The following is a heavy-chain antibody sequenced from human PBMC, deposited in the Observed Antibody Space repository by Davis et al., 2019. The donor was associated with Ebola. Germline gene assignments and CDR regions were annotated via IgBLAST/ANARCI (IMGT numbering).Heavy chain of an antibody. CDR1: GYTFTSYD. CDR2: INAGNGNT. J-gene: IGHJ6*02. D-gene: IGHD3-3*01. V-gene: IGHV1-3*01. Sequence: ASVKVSCKASGYTFTSYDISWVRQAPGQRLEWMGWINAGNGNTKYSQKFQGRVTMTRNTSISTAYMELSSLRSEDTAVYYCARSVEWLYLDVWGQGTTVTVSS. CDR3: ARSVEWLYLDV.